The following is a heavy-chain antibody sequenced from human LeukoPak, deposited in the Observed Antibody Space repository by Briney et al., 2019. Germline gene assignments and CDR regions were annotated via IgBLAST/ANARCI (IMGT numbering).Heavy chain of an antibody. CDR1: GFTFSDHY. V-gene: IGHV3-11*04. Sequence: PGGSLRLSCVASGFTFSDHYMSWIRQAPGKGLEWLSYISNDGTTIYYADSVKGRFTISRDNAKNSLHLQMNSLRAGDTAVYYCARDRSGSPDYWGQGTLVTVSS. D-gene: IGHD1-26*01. CDR2: ISNDGTTI. CDR3: ARDRSGSPDY. J-gene: IGHJ4*02.